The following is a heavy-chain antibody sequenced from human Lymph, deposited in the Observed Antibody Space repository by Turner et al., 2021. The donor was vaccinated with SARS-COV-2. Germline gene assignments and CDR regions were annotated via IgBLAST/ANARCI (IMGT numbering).Heavy chain of an antibody. CDR1: GLTVSSNY. CDR2: IYSGGST. D-gene: IGHD5-18*01. Sequence: EVQLVGSGGGLVRPVGSLSLVCSASGLTVSSNYMTLVRQAPGKGLEWVSVIYSGGSTYYADSVKGRFTISRHNPKNTLYLQMNSLRAEDTAVYYCARDLDTAGGMDVWGQGTTVTVSS. V-gene: IGHV3-53*04. CDR3: ARDLDTAGGMDV. J-gene: IGHJ6*02.